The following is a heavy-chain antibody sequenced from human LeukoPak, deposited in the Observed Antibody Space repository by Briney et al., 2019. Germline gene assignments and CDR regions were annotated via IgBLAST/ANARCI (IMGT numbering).Heavy chain of an antibody. CDR3: AKDHQHSGYATGDY. Sequence: GGSLRLSCAASGFTFSSYGMHWVRQAPGKGLEWVAVMWYDGSNKYYADSVKGRFTISRDNSKNTLYLQMNSLRAEDTAVYYCAKDHQHSGYATGDYWGQGTLVTVSS. D-gene: IGHD5-12*01. CDR2: MWYDGSNK. CDR1: GFTFSSYG. J-gene: IGHJ4*02. V-gene: IGHV3-33*06.